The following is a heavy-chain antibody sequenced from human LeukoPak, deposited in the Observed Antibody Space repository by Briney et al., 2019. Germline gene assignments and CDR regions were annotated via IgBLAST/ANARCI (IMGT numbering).Heavy chain of an antibody. J-gene: IGHJ5*02. CDR1: GGTFSSYA. Sequence: SVKVSCKASGGTFSSYAISWVRQAPGQGLEWMGGIIPISGTANYAQKFQGRVTITADESTSTAYMELSSLRSEDTAVYYCARGQQWLVVWFDPWGQGTLVTVSS. D-gene: IGHD6-19*01. CDR2: IIPISGTA. V-gene: IGHV1-69*13. CDR3: ARGQQWLVVWFDP.